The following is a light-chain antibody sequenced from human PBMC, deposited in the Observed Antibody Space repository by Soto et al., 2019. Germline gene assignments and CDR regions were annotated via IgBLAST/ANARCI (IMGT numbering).Light chain of an antibody. Sequence: DIEMTQSLSSLSASVGDRVTITCQASQDISNYLNWYQQKTGRAPKLLIYDASNLESGVSSRFSGSRSGTDFSLTINSLQPDDFATYYCQQYDDFPLTFGQGTRLE. CDR2: DAS. CDR1: QDISNY. J-gene: IGKJ5*01. V-gene: IGKV1-33*01. CDR3: QQYDDFPLT.